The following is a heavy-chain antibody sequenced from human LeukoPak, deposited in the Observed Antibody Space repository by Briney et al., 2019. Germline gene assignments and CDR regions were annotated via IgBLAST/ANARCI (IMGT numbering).Heavy chain of an antibody. CDR2: LLYDGSSK. Sequence: GGSLRLSCAASGFIFSSYGMHWVRQAPGKGLEWVAVLLYDGSSKFYADSVKGRFTISRDNFKNTLYLQMNSLRAKDTAVYYCARCLYYHSSAYPYGMDVWGQGTTVSVSS. J-gene: IGHJ6*02. V-gene: IGHV3-33*01. D-gene: IGHD3-22*01. CDR3: ARCLYYHSSAYPYGMDV. CDR1: GFIFSSYG.